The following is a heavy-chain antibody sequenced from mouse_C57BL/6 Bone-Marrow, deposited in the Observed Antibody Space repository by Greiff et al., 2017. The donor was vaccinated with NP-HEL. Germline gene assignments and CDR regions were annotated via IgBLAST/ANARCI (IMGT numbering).Heavy chain of an antibody. Sequence: EVKVVESGGGLVQPKGSLKLSCAASGFSFNTYAMNWVRQAPGKGLEWVARIRSKSNNYATYYADSVKDRFTISRDDSESMLYLQMNNLKTEDTAMYYCVRHGWLGYFDVWGTGTTVTVSS. V-gene: IGHV10-1*01. D-gene: IGHD1-1*02. CDR2: IRSKSNNYAT. CDR1: GFSFNTYA. CDR3: VRHGWLGYFDV. J-gene: IGHJ1*03.